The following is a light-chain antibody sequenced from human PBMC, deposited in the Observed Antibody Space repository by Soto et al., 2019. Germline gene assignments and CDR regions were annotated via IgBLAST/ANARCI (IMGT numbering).Light chain of an antibody. V-gene: IGLV1-40*01. CDR3: QSYDSSLSGWV. CDR1: SSNIGAGYD. J-gene: IGLJ3*02. Sequence: QSVLTQPPSVSGAPGQRVTISCTGSSSNIGAGYDVHWYQQLPGTAPKLLISGNSNRPSGVPDRFCGSKSGTSASLAITGLQAEDEADYYCQSYDSSLSGWVFGGGTKLTVL. CDR2: GNS.